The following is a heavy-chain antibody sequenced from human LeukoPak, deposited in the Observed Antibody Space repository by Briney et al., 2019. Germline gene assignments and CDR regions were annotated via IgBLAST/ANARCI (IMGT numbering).Heavy chain of an antibody. V-gene: IGHV1-2*02. J-gene: IGHJ4*02. CDR2: INPNSGGT. CDR3: ARVMEFGSPNDY. Sequence: ASVKVSCKASGYTSTGYYMHWVRHAPGQGLEWMGWINPNSGGTNYAQKFQGRVTMTRDTSISTAYMELSRLRSEDTAVYYCARVMEFGSPNDYWGQGTLVTVSS. D-gene: IGHD1-26*01. CDR1: GYTSTGYY.